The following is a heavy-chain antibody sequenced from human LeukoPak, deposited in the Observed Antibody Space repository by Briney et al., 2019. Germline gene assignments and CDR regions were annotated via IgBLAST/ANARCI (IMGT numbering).Heavy chain of an antibody. CDR1: GYTFTSYA. V-gene: IGHV7-4-1*02. J-gene: IGHJ4*02. CDR3: ARGNRGSYSGLSDY. D-gene: IGHD3-10*01. Sequence: GASVKVSCKASGYTFTSYAINWVRQAPGQGLEWMGGIIPNTGNPTYAQGFTGRVVFSADTSVSTAYLQISSLKAEDTAVYYCARGNRGSYSGLSDYWGQGTLVTVSS. CDR2: IIPNTGNP.